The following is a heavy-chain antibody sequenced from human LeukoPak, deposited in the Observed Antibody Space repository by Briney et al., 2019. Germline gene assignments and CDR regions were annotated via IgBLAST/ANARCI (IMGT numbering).Heavy chain of an antibody. J-gene: IGHJ4*02. CDR1: GFTFDDYA. D-gene: IGHD5-24*01. Sequence: AGGSLRLSCAASGFTFDDYAMQWVRQAPGKGLEWVSGISWNSGSIAYADSVKGRFTISRDNAKNSLYLQMNSLRDEDTAFYYCAKLASDNSGYWGQGTLVTVSS. CDR2: ISWNSGSI. CDR3: AKLASDNSGY. V-gene: IGHV3-9*01.